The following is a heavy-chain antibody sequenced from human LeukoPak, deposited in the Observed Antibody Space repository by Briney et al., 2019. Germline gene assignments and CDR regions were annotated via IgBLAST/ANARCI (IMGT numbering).Heavy chain of an antibody. CDR1: GGTFSSYA. J-gene: IGHJ3*02. D-gene: IGHD3-22*01. V-gene: IGHV1-69*13. CDR2: IIPIFGTA. CDR3: ARDISSGYEAFDI. Sequence: SVKVSCKASGGTFSSYAISWVRQAPGQGLEWMGGIIPIFGTANYAQKFQGRVTITADESTSTAYMELSSLRSEDTAVYYCARDISSGYEAFDIWGQGTMVTVSS.